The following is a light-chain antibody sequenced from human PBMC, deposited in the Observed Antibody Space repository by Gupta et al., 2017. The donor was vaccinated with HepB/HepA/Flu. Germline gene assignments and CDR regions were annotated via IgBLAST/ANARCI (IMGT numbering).Light chain of an antibody. CDR3: QQSFSTPQT. V-gene: IGKV1-39*01. CDR2: SAS. Sequence: DIQMTQSPSSLSASVGDRVTITCRASQTISDNLHWYQFKPGKAPKLLIYSASNLQSGVPSRFSGSVSGTDFTLTISSLQSEDFAIYSCQQSFSTPQTFGRGTKVEV. CDR1: QTISDN. J-gene: IGKJ1*01.